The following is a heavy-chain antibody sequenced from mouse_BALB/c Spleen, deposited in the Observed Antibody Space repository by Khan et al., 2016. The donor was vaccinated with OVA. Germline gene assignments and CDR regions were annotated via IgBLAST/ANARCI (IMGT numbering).Heavy chain of an antibody. CDR2: ISTYYGDV. CDR3: RGGGGGSRFAY. Sequence: QVQLQQSGAELVRPGVSVKISCKGSGYTFTDFTMHWVKQSHAKSLEWIGVISTYYGDVTYNQKFKGKATMTVDKSSSTAYMELARLTSEDSAICFCRGGGGGSRFAYWGQGTLVTVSA. V-gene: IGHV1S137*01. J-gene: IGHJ3*01. CDR1: GYTFTDFT.